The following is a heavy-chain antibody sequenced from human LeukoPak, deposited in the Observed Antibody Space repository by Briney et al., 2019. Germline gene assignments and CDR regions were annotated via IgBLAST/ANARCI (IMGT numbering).Heavy chain of an antibody. CDR1: GFTFDDYG. V-gene: IGHV3-20*04. CDR3: ARDNMFYDTSGYYSGVYYFDS. Sequence: GGSLRLSCAASGFTFDDYGMSWVRQTPGKGLEWVSGINWNGGGTGYADSVKGRFTISRDNAQNSLYLQMNSLRAEDTALYYCARDNMFYDTSGYYSGVYYFDSWGQGTLVTVSS. D-gene: IGHD3-22*01. J-gene: IGHJ4*02. CDR2: INWNGGGT.